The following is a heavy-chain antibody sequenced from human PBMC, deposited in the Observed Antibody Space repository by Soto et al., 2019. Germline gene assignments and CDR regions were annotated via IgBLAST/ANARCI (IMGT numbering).Heavy chain of an antibody. CDR1: GGTFSSYA. J-gene: IGHJ6*02. Sequence: GASVKVSCKASGGTFSSYAISWVRQAPGQGLEWMGGIIPIFGTANYAQKFQGRVTITADESTSTAYMELSSLRSEDTAVYYCARVGWMTGYVPPDYYGMDVWGQGTTVTVSS. D-gene: IGHD3-9*01. V-gene: IGHV1-69*13. CDR2: IIPIFGTA. CDR3: ARVGWMTGYVPPDYYGMDV.